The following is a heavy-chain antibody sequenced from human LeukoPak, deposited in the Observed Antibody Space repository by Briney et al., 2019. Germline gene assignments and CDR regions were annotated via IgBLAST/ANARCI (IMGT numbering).Heavy chain of an antibody. CDR2: ISYDGSNK. D-gene: IGHD6-19*01. V-gene: IGHV3-30*03. CDR3: AIDLGSVAGTGFDY. CDR1: GFTFSSYG. Sequence: GGSLRLSCAASGFTFSSYGMHWVRQAPGKGLEWVAVISYDGSNKYYADSVKGRFTISRDNSKNTLYLQMNSLRLEDTAVYYCAIDLGSVAGTGFDYWLRGTVVTVSS. J-gene: IGHJ4*02.